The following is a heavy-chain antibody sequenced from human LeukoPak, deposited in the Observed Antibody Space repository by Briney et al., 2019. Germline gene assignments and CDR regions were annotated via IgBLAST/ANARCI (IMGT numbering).Heavy chain of an antibody. D-gene: IGHD4-17*01. J-gene: IGHJ6*03. V-gene: IGHV3-23*01. CDR3: AKSYGDYYYYYMDV. Sequence: QPGGSPRLSCAASGFTFSSYAMSWVRQAPGKGLEWVSAISGSGGSTYYADSVKGRFTISRDNSKNTLYLQMNSLRAEDTAVYYCAKSYGDYYYYYMDVWGKGTTVTVSS. CDR2: ISGSGGST. CDR1: GFTFSSYA.